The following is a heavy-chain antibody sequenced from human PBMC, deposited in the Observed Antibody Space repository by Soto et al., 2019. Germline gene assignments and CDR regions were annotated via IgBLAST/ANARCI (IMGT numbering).Heavy chain of an antibody. D-gene: IGHD4-4*01. V-gene: IGHV3-23*01. CDR1: GFTFSSYA. CDR2: ISASGGTT. CDR3: AKGGRYSSPGY. J-gene: IGHJ4*02. Sequence: EVQLLQSGGGLAQPGGSLRLSCAVSGFTFSSYAMIWVRQAPGKGLEWVSGISASGGTTYYADSVKGRFIISRDNSRNTLYVEMNSLRAEDTAIYYCAKGGRYSSPGYWGKGTLVTVSS.